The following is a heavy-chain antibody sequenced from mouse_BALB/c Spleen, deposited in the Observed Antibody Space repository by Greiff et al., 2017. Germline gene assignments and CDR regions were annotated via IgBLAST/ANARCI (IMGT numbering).Heavy chain of an antibody. J-gene: IGHJ4*01. CDR3: ARGSSDAMDY. Sequence: QVQLQQSGAELVRPGTSVKVSCKASGYAFTNYLIEWVKQRPGQGLEWIGVINPGSGGTNYNEKFKGKATLTADKSSSTAYMQLSSLTSDDSAVYFCARGSSDAMDYWGQGTSVTVSS. V-gene: IGHV1-54*01. CDR1: GYAFTNYL. CDR2: INPGSGGT.